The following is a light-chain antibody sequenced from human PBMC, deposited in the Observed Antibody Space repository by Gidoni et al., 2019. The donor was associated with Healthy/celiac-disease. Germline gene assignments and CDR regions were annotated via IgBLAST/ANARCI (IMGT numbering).Light chain of an antibody. V-gene: IGKV1-39*01. CDR1: QSISSY. CDR2: AAP. CDR3: QQSYSTPRT. Sequence: IQITQSPSSLAASVGERVTIPWRASQSISSYLNWYQQQPGKAPKLLIYAAPSLQSGVPSRFSGSGSGTDFTITISSLQPEDFATYYCQQSYSTPRTFGQGTKVEIK. J-gene: IGKJ1*01.